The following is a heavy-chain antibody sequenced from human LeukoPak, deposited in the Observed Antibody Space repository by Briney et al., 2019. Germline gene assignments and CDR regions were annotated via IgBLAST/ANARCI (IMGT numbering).Heavy chain of an antibody. CDR3: TRTPRGGSGSYVDI. J-gene: IGHJ3*02. Sequence: SETLSLTCTVSGGSISSSNFYWSWIRQPAGKGLEWIGRIYTSGSSNYNPSLKSRVTISGDTSKNQFSLKLSSVTAADTAVYYCTRTPRGGSGSYVDIWGQGTMVTVSS. V-gene: IGHV4-61*02. D-gene: IGHD3-10*01. CDR1: GGSISSSNFY. CDR2: IYTSGSS.